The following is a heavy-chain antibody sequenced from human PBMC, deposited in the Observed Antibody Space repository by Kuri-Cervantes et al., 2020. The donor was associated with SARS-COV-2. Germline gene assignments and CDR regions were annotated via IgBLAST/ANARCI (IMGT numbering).Heavy chain of an antibody. V-gene: IGHV1-8*03. D-gene: IGHD3-10*01. J-gene: IGHJ1*01. Sequence: AAVKVSCKASVYTFTSYDINWVRQATGQGLEWMGWMNPNSGNTGYAQKFQGRVTINRNTSISTAYMELGSLRSEDAAVYYCARDLHKADCGYGSGSYYNAKGSFQHWGQGTLVTVSS. CDR2: MNPNSGNT. CDR1: VYTFTSYD. CDR3: ARDLHKADCGYGSGSYYNAKGSFQH.